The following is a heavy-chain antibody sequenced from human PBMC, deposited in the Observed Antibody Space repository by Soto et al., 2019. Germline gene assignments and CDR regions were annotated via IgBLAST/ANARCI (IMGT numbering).Heavy chain of an antibody. Sequence: ASVKVSCKASGYTFTDNYIHWVRQAPGQGLEWMGWINPKSGGTHYAQKFQGRVTVTRDTSISTAHMELIRLRSDDTAVYYCAKVNKQQWVLNWFDSWGQATLVTVSX. D-gene: IGHD6-13*01. CDR2: INPKSGGT. CDR1: GYTFTDNY. CDR3: AKVNKQQWVLNWFDS. J-gene: IGHJ5*01. V-gene: IGHV1-2*02.